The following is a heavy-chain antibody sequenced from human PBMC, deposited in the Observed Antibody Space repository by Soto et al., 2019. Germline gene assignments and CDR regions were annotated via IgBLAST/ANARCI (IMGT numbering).Heavy chain of an antibody. CDR1: GFTFSSYA. Sequence: QVQLVESGGGVVQPGRSLRLSCAASGFTFSSYAMHWVRQAPGKGLEWVAVISYDGSNKYYADSVKGRFTSSRDNSKNTLYLQMNSLRAEDTAVYYCARDSYYYDSSGYYDYYYYGMDVWGQGTTVTVSS. V-gene: IGHV3-30-3*01. D-gene: IGHD3-22*01. CDR3: ARDSYYYDSSGYYDYYYYGMDV. CDR2: ISYDGSNK. J-gene: IGHJ6*02.